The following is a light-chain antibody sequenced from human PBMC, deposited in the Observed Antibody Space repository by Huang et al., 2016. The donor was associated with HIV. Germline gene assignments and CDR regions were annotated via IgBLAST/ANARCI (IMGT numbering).Light chain of an antibody. CDR2: RAA. CDR3: QERIQWPRLT. J-gene: IGKJ4*01. Sequence: EIVLTQSPATLSLSPGERATLSCRASQNVTDSLAWYRKKPCQAPRLIILRAANRATGTPARFSGSGSGTDFTLTISSLEPEDFAIYYCQERIQWPRLTFGGGTKVEIK. CDR1: QNVTDS. V-gene: IGKV3-11*01.